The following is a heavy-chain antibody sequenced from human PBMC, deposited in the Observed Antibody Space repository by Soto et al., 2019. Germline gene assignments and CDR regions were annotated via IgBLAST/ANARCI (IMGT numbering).Heavy chain of an antibody. J-gene: IGHJ3*02. CDR3: ATVRWELHDAFDI. Sequence: QVQLQESGPGLVKPSQTLSLTCTVSGGSISTGGYYWSWIRQHPGRGLEWIGYIYHSGMTFSNPSLQLLVAISIDTSENQFSLKLSSVTAADTAVYYCATVRWELHDAFDIWGHGTMVSVSS. CDR2: IYHSGMT. D-gene: IGHD4-17*01. V-gene: IGHV4-31*01. CDR1: GGSISTGGYY.